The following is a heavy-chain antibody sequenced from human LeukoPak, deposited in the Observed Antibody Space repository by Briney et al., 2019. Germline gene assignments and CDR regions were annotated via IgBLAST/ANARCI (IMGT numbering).Heavy chain of an antibody. J-gene: IGHJ4*02. CDR1: GYTFTSYY. CDR3: ARAPRLDTAMGYFDY. V-gene: IGHV1-69*05. CDR2: IIPIFGTA. D-gene: IGHD5-18*01. Sequence: ASVKVSCKASGYTFTSYYMHWVRQAPGQGLEWMGGIIPIFGTANYAQKFQGRVTITTDESTSTAYMELSSLRSEDTAVYYCARAPRLDTAMGYFDYWGQGTLVTVSS.